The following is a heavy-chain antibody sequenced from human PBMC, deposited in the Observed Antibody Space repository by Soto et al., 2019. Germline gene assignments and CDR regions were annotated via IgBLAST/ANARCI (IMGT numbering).Heavy chain of an antibody. J-gene: IGHJ6*02. D-gene: IGHD2-15*01. CDR1: GGTFSSYA. CDR2: IIPILGTA. CDR3: ARDLPPGVVVVVAARHYGMDV. Sequence: QVQLVQSGAEVKKPGSSVKVSCKASGGTFSSYAISWVRQAPGQGLEWMGGIIPILGTANYAQKFQGRVTITADESTSTDYMELSSLRSEDTAVYYCARDLPPGVVVVVAARHYGMDVWGQGTTVTVSS. V-gene: IGHV1-69*11.